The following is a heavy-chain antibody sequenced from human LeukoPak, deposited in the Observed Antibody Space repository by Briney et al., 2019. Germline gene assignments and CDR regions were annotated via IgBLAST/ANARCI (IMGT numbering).Heavy chain of an antibody. CDR3: ARDIGAHYYDSSGYYAYNWFDP. J-gene: IGHJ5*01. Sequence: ASVKVSCKASGYTFTGYYMHWVRQAPGQGLEWMGWINPNSGGTNYAQKFQGRVTMTRDTSISTTYMELSRLRSDDTAVYYCARDIGAHYYDSSGYYAYNWFDPWGQGTLVTVSS. V-gene: IGHV1-2*02. CDR2: INPNSGGT. CDR1: GYTFTGYY. D-gene: IGHD3-22*01.